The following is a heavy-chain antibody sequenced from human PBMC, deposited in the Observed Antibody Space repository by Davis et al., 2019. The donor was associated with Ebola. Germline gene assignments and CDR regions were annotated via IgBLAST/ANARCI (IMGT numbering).Heavy chain of an antibody. CDR3: AKGDNSGWYGVDY. D-gene: IGHD6-19*01. J-gene: IGHJ4*02. V-gene: IGHV3-30*02. CDR2: IRFDGSEK. CDR1: GFTFSTLG. Sequence: GESPKISCSASGFTFSTLGMFWVRQAPGKGLEWVAFIRFDGSEKYYADSVKGRFTISRENSKATLDLQMNSLRAEDTAVYYCAKGDNSGWYGVDYWGQGTLVTVSS.